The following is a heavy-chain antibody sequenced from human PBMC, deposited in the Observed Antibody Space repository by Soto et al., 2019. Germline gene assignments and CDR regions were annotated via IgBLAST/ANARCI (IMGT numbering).Heavy chain of an antibody. D-gene: IGHD3-3*01. Sequence: ASVKVSCKASGYTFTSYGISWVRQAPGQGLEWMGWISAYNGNTNYAQKLQGRVTMTTDTSTSTAYMGLRSLRSDDTAVYYCARVHYDFWSGYYTAWFDPWGQGTLVTVSS. V-gene: IGHV1-18*01. CDR2: ISAYNGNT. CDR3: ARVHYDFWSGYYTAWFDP. CDR1: GYTFTSYG. J-gene: IGHJ5*02.